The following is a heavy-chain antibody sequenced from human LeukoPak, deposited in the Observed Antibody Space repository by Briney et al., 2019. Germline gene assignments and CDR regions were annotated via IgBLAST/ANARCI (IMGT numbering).Heavy chain of an antibody. D-gene: IGHD2-15*01. CDR1: GFTFSRCW. V-gene: IGHV3-7*04. Sequence: PGGSLRLSCAASGFTFSRCWMSWVRQAPGKGLEWVANIKQDGSEKYYVDSVKGRFTISRDNAKNSLYLQMSSLRAEDTAVYYCARGYCSGGSCYYLGPNAFDIWGQGTMVTVSS. CDR2: IKQDGSEK. CDR3: ARGYCSGGSCYYLGPNAFDI. J-gene: IGHJ3*02.